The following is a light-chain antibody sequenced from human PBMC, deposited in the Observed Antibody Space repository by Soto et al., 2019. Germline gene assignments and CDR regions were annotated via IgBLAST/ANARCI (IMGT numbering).Light chain of an antibody. Sequence: EILMTQSPATLSVSPGERVTLSCRAGQGVTTNFAWYQQKPGQAPRLLIYDASNRATGIPARFSGSGSGTDFTLTISSLEPEDFAVYYCQHRSIWPVSVGQGTRLEIK. V-gene: IGKV3-11*01. J-gene: IGKJ5*01. CDR1: QGVTTN. CDR2: DAS. CDR3: QHRSIWPVS.